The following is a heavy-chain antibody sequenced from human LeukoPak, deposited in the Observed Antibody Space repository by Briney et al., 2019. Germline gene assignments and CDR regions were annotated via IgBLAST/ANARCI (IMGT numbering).Heavy chain of an antibody. CDR2: INHRGST. J-gene: IGHJ4*02. D-gene: IGHD5-12*01. CDR3: AASSGYSGYYPYYFDF. Sequence: SPTLSLTRAVYGPSFSGYYSSSVSHPPGNGMEWHGEINHRGSTNYNPSRKTRSTISEDTSKNHFSLKRSSGPPATPAVFSCAASSGYSGYYPYYFDFWGQGTLVTVSS. CDR1: GPSFSGYY. V-gene: IGHV4-34*01.